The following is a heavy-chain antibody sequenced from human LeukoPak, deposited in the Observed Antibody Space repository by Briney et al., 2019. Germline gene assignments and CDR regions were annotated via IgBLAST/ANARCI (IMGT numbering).Heavy chain of an antibody. J-gene: IGHJ4*02. CDR3: AKRGVVIRVILVGFQKEAHYFDS. Sequence: GGSLRLSCAVSGITLSNYGMSWVRQAPGKGLESVAGISDSGGRTNYADSVKGRFTISRDNPKNTLNLQMNSLRAEDTAVYFCAKRGVVIRVILVGFQKEAHYFDSWGQGALVTVSS. D-gene: IGHD3-22*01. CDR2: ISDSGGRT. CDR1: GITLSNYG. V-gene: IGHV3-23*01.